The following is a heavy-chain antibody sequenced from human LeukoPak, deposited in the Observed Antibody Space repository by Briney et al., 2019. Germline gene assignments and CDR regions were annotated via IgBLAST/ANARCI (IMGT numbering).Heavy chain of an antibody. V-gene: IGHV4-61*02. Sequence: SETPSLTCTVSGGSISSGSYYWSWIRQPAGKGLEWIGRIYTSGSTNYNPSLKSRVTISVDTSKNQFSLKLSSVTAADTAVYYCARGDDYGDGWGQGTLVTVSS. J-gene: IGHJ4*02. CDR3: ARGDDYGDG. CDR1: GGSISSGSYY. D-gene: IGHD4-17*01. CDR2: IYTSGST.